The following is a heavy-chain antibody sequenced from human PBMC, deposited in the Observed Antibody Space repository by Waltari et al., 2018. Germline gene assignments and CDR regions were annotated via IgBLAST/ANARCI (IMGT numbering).Heavy chain of an antibody. J-gene: IGHJ4*02. Sequence: QVQLVQSGAEVKKPGASVKVSCKASGYTFTSYAMHWVRQAPGQRLEWMGWINAGNGNTKYSQKFQGRVTITRDTSASTAYMELSSLRSEDTAVYYCARGISGSYYPVDYWGQGTLVTVSS. V-gene: IGHV1-3*01. CDR3: ARGISGSYYPVDY. CDR1: GYTFTSYA. CDR2: INAGNGNT. D-gene: IGHD1-26*01.